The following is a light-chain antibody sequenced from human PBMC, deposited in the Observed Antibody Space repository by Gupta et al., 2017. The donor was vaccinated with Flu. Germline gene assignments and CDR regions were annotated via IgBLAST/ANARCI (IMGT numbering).Light chain of an antibody. J-gene: IGKJ1*01. CDR2: LVS. CDR1: QSLVYSDGNTV. V-gene: IGKV2-30*01. CDR3: MEGAHGPWA. Sequence: DVVMTQSPFSLPAALGQPASISCRSSQSLVYSDGNTVLHWFQQRPGQSPRRRIFLVSHRDSGVPDGFSGRGSGTDCTLKIIRVEAEDVGVDFCMEGAHGPWAFGQGTKVEIK.